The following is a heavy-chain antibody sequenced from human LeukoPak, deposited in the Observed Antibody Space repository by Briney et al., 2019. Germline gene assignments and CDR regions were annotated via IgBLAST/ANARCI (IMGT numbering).Heavy chain of an antibody. CDR3: ASSKGYSYGIDY. Sequence: GGSLRLSCAASGLAFRTSWMSWVRQAPGKGLEWAANIKQDGSEKYYVDSVKGRFTISRDNAKNSLYLQMNSLRAEDTAVYYCASSKGYSYGIDYWGQGTLVTVSS. D-gene: IGHD5-18*01. CDR1: GLAFRTSW. J-gene: IGHJ4*02. V-gene: IGHV3-7*01. CDR2: IKQDGSEK.